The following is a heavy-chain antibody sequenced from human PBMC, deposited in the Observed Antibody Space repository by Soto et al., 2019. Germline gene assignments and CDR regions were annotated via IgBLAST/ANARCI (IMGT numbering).Heavy chain of an antibody. CDR1: GYTFTSYG. V-gene: IGHV1-18*01. J-gene: IGHJ5*02. Sequence: QVQLVQSGAEVKKPGASVKVSCKASGYTFTSYGISWVRQAPGQGLEWMGWISAYNGNTNYAQKLQGRVTMTTDTTTSTADMELRSLGSDDTAVYYCARVGGRGYGDPKNWFDPWGQGTLVTVSS. CDR3: ARVGGRGYGDPKNWFDP. CDR2: ISAYNGNT. D-gene: IGHD4-17*01.